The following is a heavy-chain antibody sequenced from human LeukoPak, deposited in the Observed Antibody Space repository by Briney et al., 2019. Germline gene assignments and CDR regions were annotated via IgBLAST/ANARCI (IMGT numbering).Heavy chain of an antibody. Sequence: GGSLSLSRAASGFTVSSDYMSWDRHPPRKGLDLVSVMYIDGSTYSADSVKGRFTISRDNSKNTLYLQMNSLRAEDTAVYYCARESNYGDSAFFCCCYGMDVWGQGTTVTVS. D-gene: IGHD4-17*01. V-gene: IGHV3-53*01. CDR3: ARESNYGDSAFFCCCYGMDV. J-gene: IGHJ6*02. CDR1: GFTVSSDY. CDR2: MYIDGST.